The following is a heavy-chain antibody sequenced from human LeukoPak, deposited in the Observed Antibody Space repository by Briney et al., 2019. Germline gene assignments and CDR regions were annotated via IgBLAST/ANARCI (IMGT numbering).Heavy chain of an antibody. J-gene: IGHJ4*02. D-gene: IGHD3-22*01. CDR2: IGSTGDNI. Sequence: PGGSLRLSCAASGFTFSHYGMTWVRQAPGKGLEWVSAIGSTGDNIHYADSVKGRFTISRDNSKNTLYLQMSSLRVDDTAVYYCARVKRTWTMIGGPADYWGQGTLVTVSS. CDR3: ARVKRTWTMIGGPADY. V-gene: IGHV3-23*01. CDR1: GFTFSHYG.